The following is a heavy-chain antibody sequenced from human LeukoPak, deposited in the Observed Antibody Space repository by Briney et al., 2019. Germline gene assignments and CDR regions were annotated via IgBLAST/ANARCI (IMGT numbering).Heavy chain of an antibody. D-gene: IGHD3-22*01. CDR1: GFTFSSYG. CDR2: IRYDGSNK. J-gene: IGHJ4*02. V-gene: IGHV3-30*02. CDR3: AKDPTHYRVWDYYETIGLSY. Sequence: PGGSLRRSCAASGFTFSSYGMHWVRQAPGKGLEWVAFIRYDGSNKYYADSVKGRFTISRDNSKNTLNLQMNSLRAEDTAVYYCAKDPTHYRVWDYYETIGLSYWGQGTLVTVSS.